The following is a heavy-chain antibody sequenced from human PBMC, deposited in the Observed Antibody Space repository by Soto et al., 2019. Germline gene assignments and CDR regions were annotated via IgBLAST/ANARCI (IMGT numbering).Heavy chain of an antibody. V-gene: IGHV2-5*02. J-gene: IGHJ4*02. CDR2: IYWDDDK. CDR1: GFSLSTYHMG. D-gene: IGHD4-17*01. CDR3: AHAGDYDLLTFDH. Sequence: QITLKESGPTLVRPAQTLTLTCDFSGFSLSTYHMGVAWIRQPPGKALEWLALIYWDDDKRYSPSLKDRLAISKDTSSNKVALTITNIDPGDSATYFCAHAGDYDLLTFDHWGPGTLVTVSS.